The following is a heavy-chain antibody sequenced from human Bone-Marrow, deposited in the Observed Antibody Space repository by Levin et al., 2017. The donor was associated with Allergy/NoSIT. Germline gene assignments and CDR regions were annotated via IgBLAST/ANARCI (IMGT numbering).Heavy chain of an antibody. Sequence: SETLFLTCLVSGGSNSNYYWSWIRQPAGKGLEWIGNIFTTGSTNYNPSLKNRVTMSMGPSKNQFSLNLTSVTAADPAVYYCARGGNWFDPWGQGTPVTVSS. D-gene: IGHD3-10*01. CDR1: GGSNSNYY. CDR3: ARGGNWFDP. CDR2: IFTTGST. V-gene: IGHV4-4*07. J-gene: IGHJ5*02.